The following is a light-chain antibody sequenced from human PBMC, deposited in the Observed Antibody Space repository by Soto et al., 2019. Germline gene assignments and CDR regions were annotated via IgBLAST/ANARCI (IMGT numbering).Light chain of an antibody. Sequence: DIQMTQSPSTLSASVGDRVSITCRASQSISSWFAWYQQKPGKAPKLLIYKASSLESGVPSRFSGSGSGTEFTLTISSLQPDDFATYYCQQYNSYVWTFGQGTKVDI. V-gene: IGKV1-5*03. J-gene: IGKJ1*01. CDR1: QSISSW. CDR3: QQYNSYVWT. CDR2: KAS.